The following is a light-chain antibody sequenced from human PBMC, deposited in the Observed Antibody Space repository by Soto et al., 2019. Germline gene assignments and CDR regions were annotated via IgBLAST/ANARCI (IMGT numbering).Light chain of an antibody. CDR3: QQRSNWAWT. CDR2: GAS. J-gene: IGKJ1*01. CDR1: QSVTYN. Sequence: ETMLTQSPATLSASPGERVTLSCRATQSVTYNLAWYQQKPGQAPRLLIYGASTRATGIPARFSGRGSGTEFTLTISSLEPEDFAVYYCQQRSNWAWTVGQGTKVDIK. V-gene: IGKV3-15*01.